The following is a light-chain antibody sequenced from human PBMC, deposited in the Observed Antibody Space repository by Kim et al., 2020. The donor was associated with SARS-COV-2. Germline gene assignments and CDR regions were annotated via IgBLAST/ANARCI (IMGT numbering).Light chain of an antibody. CDR1: QSVINNY. CDR3: QQYGESRT. J-gene: IGKJ5*01. CDR2: GAS. Sequence: EIVLTQSPGTLSSSPGERAIFSCRASQSVINNYIAWYQHKRGQGPILLIHGASSRAVGIPDRFSGSGSGTDFTLTISRLEPEDFAVYYCQQYGESRTVGEGTRRESK. V-gene: IGKV3-20*01.